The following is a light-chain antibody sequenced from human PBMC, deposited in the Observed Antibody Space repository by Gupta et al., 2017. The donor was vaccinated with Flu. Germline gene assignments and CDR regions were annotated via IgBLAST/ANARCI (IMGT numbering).Light chain of an antibody. V-gene: IGLV1-40*01. Sequence: QSVLTQPPSVSGAPGQRVTISCTGSSSNIGAGYDVRWYQQLPGAAPKLLIYGSSNRPSGVPDRSSGSKSGTSASLAITGLQAEDEADYYCQSYDISLSGSWVFGGGTKLTVL. J-gene: IGLJ3*02. CDR2: GSS. CDR3: QSYDISLSGSWV. CDR1: SSNIGAGYD.